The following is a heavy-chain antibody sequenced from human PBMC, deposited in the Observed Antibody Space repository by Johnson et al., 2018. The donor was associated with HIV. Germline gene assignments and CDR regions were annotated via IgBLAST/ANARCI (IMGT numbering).Heavy chain of an antibody. Sequence: VQLVESGGGLVQPGGSLRLSCAASGFTFSSYWMSWVRQAPGKGLEWVANIKQDGSEKYYVDSVKGRFTISRDNAKNSLYLQMNSLRAEDTAVYYCARALAAAGTSAFDIGGQGTMVTVSS. CDR3: ARALAAAGTSAFDI. J-gene: IGHJ3*02. V-gene: IGHV3-7*01. CDR2: IKQDGSEK. CDR1: GFTFSSYW. D-gene: IGHD6-13*01.